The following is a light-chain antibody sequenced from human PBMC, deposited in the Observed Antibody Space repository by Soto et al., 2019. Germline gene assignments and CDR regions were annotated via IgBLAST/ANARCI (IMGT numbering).Light chain of an antibody. CDR2: LNSDGSH. CDR3: QTWGTGIPV. J-gene: IGLJ2*01. Sequence: QLVLTQSPSASASLGAPVKLTCTLSSWHSSYAIAWHQQQPEKGPRYLMKLNSDGSHSKGDGIPDRFSGSSSGAERYLTISSLQSEDEADYYCQTWGTGIPVFGGGTKLTVL. V-gene: IGLV4-69*01. CDR1: SWHSSYA.